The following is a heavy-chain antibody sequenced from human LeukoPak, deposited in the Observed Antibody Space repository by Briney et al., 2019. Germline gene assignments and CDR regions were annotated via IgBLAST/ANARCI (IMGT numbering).Heavy chain of an antibody. V-gene: IGHV3-21*01. CDR1: GFSFSAYS. CDR3: AREGYGSGTYAD. J-gene: IGHJ4*02. CDR2: IGRNTSYR. D-gene: IGHD3-10*01. Sequence: TGGSLRLSCAASGFSFSAYSMIWVRQAPGKGLEWVSSIGRNTSYRYYADPVKGRFTISRDNAKTSLYLQMNGLRAEDTAVYYCAREGYGSGTYADWGQGILVTVSS.